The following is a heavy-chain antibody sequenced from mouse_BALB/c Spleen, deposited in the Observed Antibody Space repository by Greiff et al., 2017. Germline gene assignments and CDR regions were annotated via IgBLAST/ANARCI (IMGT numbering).Heavy chain of an antibody. Sequence: DVKLVESGGGLVQPGGSRKLSCAASGFTFSDYGMAWVRQAPGKGPEWVAFISNLAYSIYYADTVTGRFTISRENAKNTLYLEMSSLRSEDTAMYYCARESTMITTGYFDVWGAGTTVTVSS. CDR3: ARESTMITTGYFDV. J-gene: IGHJ1*01. D-gene: IGHD2-4*01. CDR1: GFTFSDYG. V-gene: IGHV5-15*02. CDR2: ISNLAYSI.